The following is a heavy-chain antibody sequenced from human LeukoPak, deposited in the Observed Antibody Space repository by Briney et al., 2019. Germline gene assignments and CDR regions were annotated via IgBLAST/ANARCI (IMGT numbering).Heavy chain of an antibody. CDR1: GFVFSVYT. CDR3: ARVSFHSGCYLP. V-gene: IGHV3-21*06. CDR2: ISSSSRYK. J-gene: IGHJ5*02. Sequence: PGGSLRLSCAASGFVFSVYTMTWVRQAPGKGLEWVSSISSSSRYKYYADSVKGRFTISRDDAKDSLYLQMNSLRAEDTAVYYCARVSFHSGCYLPWGQGTLVTVSS. D-gene: IGHD3-10*01.